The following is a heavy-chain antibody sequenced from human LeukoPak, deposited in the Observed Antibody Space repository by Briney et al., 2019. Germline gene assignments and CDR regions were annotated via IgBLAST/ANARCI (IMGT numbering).Heavy chain of an antibody. CDR3: ARGAGYSSSWYLDY. CDR1: GFTFSSYG. Sequence: PGGSLRLSCAASGFTFSSYGMHWVRQAPGKGLEWVAVISYDGSNKYYADSMKGRFTISRDNSKNTLYLQMNSLRSDDTAVYYCARGAGYSSSWYLDYWGQGTLVTVSS. J-gene: IGHJ4*02. D-gene: IGHD6-13*01. V-gene: IGHV3-30*03. CDR2: ISYDGSNK.